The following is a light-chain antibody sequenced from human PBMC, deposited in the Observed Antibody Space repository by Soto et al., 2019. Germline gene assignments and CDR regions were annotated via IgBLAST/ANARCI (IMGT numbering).Light chain of an antibody. Sequence: QSVLTQPPSVSGAPGQRVTISCTGSRSNIGAAYDVHWYQQLPGTAPKLLIYGNSNRPSGVPDRFSGSRSDTAASLSITALQGEDAAAYCFQSCNSSLIPSRVFG. CDR2: GNS. J-gene: IGLJ1*01. CDR1: RSNIGAAYD. CDR3: QSCNSSLIPSRV. V-gene: IGLV1-40*01.